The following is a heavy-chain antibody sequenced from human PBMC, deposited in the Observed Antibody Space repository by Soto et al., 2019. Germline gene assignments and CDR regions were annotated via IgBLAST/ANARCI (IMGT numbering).Heavy chain of an antibody. CDR1: GFTFRRYA. D-gene: IGHD1-26*01. CDR2: ISYDGSNR. CDR3: ASDLSGSSFDY. Sequence: QVQLVESGGGVVQPGRSLRLSCAASGFTFRRYAMHWVRQAPGKGLEWVALISYDGSNRYYPDSVKGRFTISRDNSKNTLYLEMNSLRAEDTAVYYCASDLSGSSFDYWGQGTLVTVSS. J-gene: IGHJ4*02. V-gene: IGHV3-30-3*01.